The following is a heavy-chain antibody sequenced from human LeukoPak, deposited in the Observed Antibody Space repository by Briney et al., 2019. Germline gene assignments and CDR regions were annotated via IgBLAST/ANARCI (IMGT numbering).Heavy chain of an antibody. J-gene: IGHJ4*02. CDR1: GGSISSYY. V-gene: IGHV4-59*12. CDR2: IYYSGST. CDR3: ARYSGSYYVPSFDY. D-gene: IGHD1-26*01. Sequence: SETLSLTCTVSGGSISSYYWSWIRQPPGKGLEWIEYIYYSGSTNYNPSLKSRVTISVDTSKNQFSLKLSSVTAADTAVYYCARYSGSYYVPSFDYWGQGTLVTVSS.